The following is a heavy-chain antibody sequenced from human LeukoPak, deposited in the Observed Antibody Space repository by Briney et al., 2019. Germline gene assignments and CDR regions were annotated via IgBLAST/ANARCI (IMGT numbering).Heavy chain of an antibody. D-gene: IGHD3-3*01. CDR1: GFTFSSYG. CDR2: IWYDGSNK. Sequence: GRSLRLSCAASGFTFSSYGMHWVRQAPGKGLEWVAVIWYDGSNKYYADSVKGRFTISRDNSKNTLHLQMNSLRAEDTAVYYCAGDRVANFFDYWGQGTLVTVSS. J-gene: IGHJ4*02. V-gene: IGHV3-33*01. CDR3: AGDRVANFFDY.